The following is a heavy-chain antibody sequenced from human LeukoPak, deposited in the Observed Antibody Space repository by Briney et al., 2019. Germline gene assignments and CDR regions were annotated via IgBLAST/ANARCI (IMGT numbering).Heavy chain of an antibody. Sequence: PGGSLRLSCAASGFAFSSYAMSWVRQAPGKGLEWVSAISGSGGSTYYADSVKGRFTISRDNSKNTLYLQMNSLRAEDTAVYYCAKVRLELTGDRVDYWGQGTLVTVSS. D-gene: IGHD7-27*01. V-gene: IGHV3-23*01. CDR3: AKVRLELTGDRVDY. J-gene: IGHJ4*02. CDR2: ISGSGGST. CDR1: GFAFSSYA.